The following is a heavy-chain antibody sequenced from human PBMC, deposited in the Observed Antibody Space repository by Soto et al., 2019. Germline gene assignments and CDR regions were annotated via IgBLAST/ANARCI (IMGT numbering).Heavy chain of an antibody. J-gene: IGHJ4*02. CDR3: ARIGNPDASLYFDY. Sequence: QVQLQESGPGXVKPSQTLSLTCTVSGGSISVGVYYWNWIRQLPGKGPEWIGYTYHTGSTYYNPSLESRVTISVDPSKNPCSLRLSSVTAADTAVYYCARIGNPDASLYFDYWGQGTLVTVSS. CDR1: GGSISVGVYY. D-gene: IGHD2-2*01. V-gene: IGHV4-31*03. CDR2: TYHTGST.